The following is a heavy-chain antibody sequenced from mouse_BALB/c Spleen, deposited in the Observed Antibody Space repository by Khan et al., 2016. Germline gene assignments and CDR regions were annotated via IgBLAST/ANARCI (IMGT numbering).Heavy chain of an antibody. D-gene: IGHD2-2*01. CDR3: ARDMEGYDEAMDY. CDR2: IRNKVNGYTT. CDR1: GFTFTDYY. Sequence: EVELVESGGGLVQPGGSLRLSCATSGFTFTDYYMSWVRQPPGKALEWLGFIRNKVNGYTTEDSASVKGRFTISRANSQSILYLQINTLRAEDSATYYCARDMEGYDEAMDYGGQGTPVTVSS. J-gene: IGHJ4*01. V-gene: IGHV7-3*02.